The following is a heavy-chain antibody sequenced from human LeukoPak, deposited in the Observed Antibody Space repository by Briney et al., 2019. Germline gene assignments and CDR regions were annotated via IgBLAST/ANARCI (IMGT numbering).Heavy chain of an antibody. V-gene: IGHV1-8*01. CDR3: ARGPRFLEWSYPIYYYYGMDV. CDR2: MNTNSGNT. D-gene: IGHD3-3*01. Sequence: ASVTLSCKAAGYTFTSYDINWVRQATGQGLEWMGWMNTNSGNTGYAQKFQGRVTMTRNTSISTAYMELSSLRSEDTAVYYCARGPRFLEWSYPIYYYYGMDVWGQGTTVTVSS. J-gene: IGHJ6*02. CDR1: GYTFTSYD.